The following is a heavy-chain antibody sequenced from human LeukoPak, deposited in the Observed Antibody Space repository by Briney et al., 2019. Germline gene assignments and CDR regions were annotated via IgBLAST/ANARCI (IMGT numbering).Heavy chain of an antibody. J-gene: IGHJ4*02. CDR3: ARDKGGGVDTALAY. V-gene: IGHV6-1*01. CDR2: PYYSTKWYH. CDR1: GDSFSSNSAT. Sequence: SQTLSLTCAISGDSFSSNSATWNWIRQSPSRGLDWLGRPYYSTKWYHNYAVSVKSRITIIPDASNNQFSLQLNSVTPEDTAVYYCARDKGGGVDTALAYWGQGTLVTVSS. D-gene: IGHD5-18*01.